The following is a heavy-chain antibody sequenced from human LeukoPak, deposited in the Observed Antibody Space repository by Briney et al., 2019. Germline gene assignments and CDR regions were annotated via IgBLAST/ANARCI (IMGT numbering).Heavy chain of an antibody. Sequence: GGSLRLSCAASGFTFSSYAMSWVRQAPGKGLDWVSAISDSGGSTYYADSVKGRFTISRDNSKNTLYLQMTSLRAEDTAVYYCAKEKYSNGFFDYWGQGTLVTVSS. CDR1: GFTFSSYA. CDR2: ISDSGGST. J-gene: IGHJ4*02. V-gene: IGHV3-23*01. CDR3: AKEKYSNGFFDY. D-gene: IGHD5-18*01.